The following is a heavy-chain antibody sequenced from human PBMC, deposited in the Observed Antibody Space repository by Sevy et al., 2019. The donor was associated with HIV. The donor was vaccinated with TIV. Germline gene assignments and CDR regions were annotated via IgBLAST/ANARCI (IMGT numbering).Heavy chain of an antibody. CDR3: ARDLHTGLTGVISGY. CDR1: GFTFSDYY. J-gene: IGHJ4*02. Sequence: GGSLRLSCAASGFTFSDYYMSWIRQAPGKGLEWVSYISSSRNTILYADSVKGRFTISRDNAKNSLYLQMNSLRAEDTVTYYCARDLHTGLTGVISGYWGQGTLVTVSS. D-gene: IGHD1-20*01. CDR2: ISSSRNTI. V-gene: IGHV3-11*01.